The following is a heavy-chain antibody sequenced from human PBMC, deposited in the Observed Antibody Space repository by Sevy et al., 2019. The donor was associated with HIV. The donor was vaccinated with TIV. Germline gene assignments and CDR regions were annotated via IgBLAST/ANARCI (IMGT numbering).Heavy chain of an antibody. CDR3: ARHCSGGSCYSLLPHYYYGMDV. CDR1: GFTFNMYW. D-gene: IGHD2-15*01. Sequence: GGSLRLSSAASGFTFNMYWMTWVRQAPGKGLEWVANIKEDGSERNYLDSVKGRFTTSRDNAKESLYLQINSLRAEDTAVYYCARHCSGGSCYSLLPHYYYGMDVWGQGTTVTVSS. J-gene: IGHJ6*02. CDR2: IKEDGSER. V-gene: IGHV3-7*01.